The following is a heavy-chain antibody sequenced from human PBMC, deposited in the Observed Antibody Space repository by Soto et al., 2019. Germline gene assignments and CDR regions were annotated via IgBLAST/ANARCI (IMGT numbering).Heavy chain of an antibody. Sequence: QVQLQESGPGLVKPSETLSLICSDSGGSISSHNWGWIRLPPGKGLEWIGYIRDSGDTSYNPSLNGRATMSLDTSKKEFSRRLPSVPAADTAVYYCVRQGFGALRGLVDVWGQGTTVTVPS. D-gene: IGHD3-10*01. CDR3: VRQGFGALRGLVDV. V-gene: IGHV4-59*08. CDR1: GGSISSHN. CDR2: IRDSGDT. J-gene: IGHJ6*02.